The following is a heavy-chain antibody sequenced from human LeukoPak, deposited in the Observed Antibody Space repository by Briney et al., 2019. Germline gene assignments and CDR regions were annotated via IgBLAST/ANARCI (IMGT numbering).Heavy chain of an antibody. CDR2: ISGSGGST. Sequence: GGSLRLSCAASGLTFSSYAMSWVRQAPGKGLEWVSAISGSGGSTYYADSVKGRFTISRDNSKNTLYLQMNSLRAEDTAVYYCAKTEAAGSRFEDWGQGTLVTVSS. D-gene: IGHD6-13*01. V-gene: IGHV3-23*01. CDR1: GLTFSSYA. CDR3: AKTEAAGSRFED. J-gene: IGHJ4*02.